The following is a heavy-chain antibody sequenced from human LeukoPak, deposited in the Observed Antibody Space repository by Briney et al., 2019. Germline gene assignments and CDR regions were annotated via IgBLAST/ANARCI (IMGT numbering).Heavy chain of an antibody. Sequence: ASVKVSCKASGYTFTSYAMHWVRQAPGPRLEWMGWINAGNGNTKYSQKFQGRVTITRDTSASTAYMELSSLRSEDTAVYYCARERDYGSRFDPWGQGTLVTVSS. V-gene: IGHV1-3*01. CDR1: GYTFTSYA. CDR3: ARERDYGSRFDP. J-gene: IGHJ5*02. D-gene: IGHD3-10*01. CDR2: INAGNGNT.